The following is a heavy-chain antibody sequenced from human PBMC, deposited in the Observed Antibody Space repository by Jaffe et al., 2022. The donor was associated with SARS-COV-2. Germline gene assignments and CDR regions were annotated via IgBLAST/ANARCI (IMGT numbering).Heavy chain of an antibody. Sequence: QVQLVQSGSELKKPGASVKVSCKASGYTFTSYAMNWVRQAPGQGLEWMGWINTNTGNPTYAQGFTGRFVFSLDTSVSTAYLQISSLKAEDTAVYYCARQSRDYDFWSGYYRNYYYYYGMDVWGQGTTVTVSS. D-gene: IGHD3-3*01. CDR3: ARQSRDYDFWSGYYRNYYYYYGMDV. J-gene: IGHJ6*02. CDR2: INTNTGNP. V-gene: IGHV7-4-1*02. CDR1: GYTFTSYA.